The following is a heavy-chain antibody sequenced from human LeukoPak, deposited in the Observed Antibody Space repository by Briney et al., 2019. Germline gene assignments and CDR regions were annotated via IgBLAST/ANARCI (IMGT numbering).Heavy chain of an antibody. V-gene: IGHV4-59*01. J-gene: IGHJ6*03. CDR3: ARETSQKGAHYMDV. Sequence: SETLSLTCTVSGGSISSYYWSWIRQTPGKGLEWIGYIYYSGSTNFNPSLKSRVTISVDTSKNQFSLKLSSVTAADTAVYYCARETSQKGAHYMDVWGKGTTVTISS. CDR2: IYYSGST. CDR1: GGSISSYY. D-gene: IGHD3-16*01.